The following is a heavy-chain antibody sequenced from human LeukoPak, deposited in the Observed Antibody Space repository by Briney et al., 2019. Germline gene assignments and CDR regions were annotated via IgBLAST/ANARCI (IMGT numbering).Heavy chain of an antibody. J-gene: IGHJ6*03. Sequence: PSETLSLTCTVSGYSISSGYYWGWIRQPPGKGLEWIGSMYHSGSTYYNPSLKSRVTVSLDTSKNQFSLKLISVTAADTAVYYCARATANYYMDVWGKGTTVTVSS. CDR2: MYHSGST. CDR3: ARATANYYMDV. D-gene: IGHD5-18*01. CDR1: GYSISSGYY. V-gene: IGHV4-38-2*02.